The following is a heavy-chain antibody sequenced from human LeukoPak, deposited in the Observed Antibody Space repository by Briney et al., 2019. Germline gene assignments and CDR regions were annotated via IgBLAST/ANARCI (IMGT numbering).Heavy chain of an antibody. Sequence: GGSPRLSCAASGFTFSSYEMNWVRQAPGKGLEWVSYISSSGSTIYYADSVKGRFTISRDNAKNSLYLQMNSLRAKDTAVYYCARDLLNYYDSSGYYTYYYGMDVWGQGTTVTVSS. CDR1: GFTFSSYE. D-gene: IGHD3-22*01. J-gene: IGHJ6*02. CDR3: ARDLLNYYDSSGYYTYYYGMDV. V-gene: IGHV3-48*03. CDR2: ISSSGSTI.